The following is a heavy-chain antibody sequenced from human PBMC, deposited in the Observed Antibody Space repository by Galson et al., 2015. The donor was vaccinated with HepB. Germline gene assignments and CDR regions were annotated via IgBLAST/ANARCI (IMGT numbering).Heavy chain of an antibody. CDR1: GYTFTSYD. V-gene: IGHV1-8*01. D-gene: IGHD6-13*01. CDR2: MNPNSGNT. CDR3: ARGYSSSWYAARLGWFDP. J-gene: IGHJ5*02. Sequence: SVKVSCKASGYTFTSYDINWVRQATGQGLEWMGWMNPNSGNTGYAQKFQGRVTMTRNTSISTAYMELSSLRSEDTAVYYCARGYSSSWYAARLGWFDPWGQGTLVTVSS.